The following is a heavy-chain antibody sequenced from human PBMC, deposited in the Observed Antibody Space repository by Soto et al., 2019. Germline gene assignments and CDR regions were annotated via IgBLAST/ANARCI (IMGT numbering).Heavy chain of an antibody. CDR1: GGSISSSSYY. CDR3: ARTIVVVVAATGPFDY. J-gene: IGHJ4*02. D-gene: IGHD2-15*01. Sequence: QLQLQESGPGLVKPSETLSLTCTVSGGSISSSSYYWGWIRQPPGKGLEWIGSIYYSGSTYYNPSLKSRVNISVEKSKNQFSLKLSSVTAADTAVYYCARTIVVVVAATGPFDYWGQGTLVTVSS. V-gene: IGHV4-39*01. CDR2: IYYSGST.